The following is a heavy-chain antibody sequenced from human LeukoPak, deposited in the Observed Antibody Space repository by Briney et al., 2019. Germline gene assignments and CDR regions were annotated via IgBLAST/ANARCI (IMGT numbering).Heavy chain of an antibody. D-gene: IGHD3-3*01. J-gene: IGHJ4*02. Sequence: SETLSLTCTVSGGSISSYYWSWIRQPAGKGLEWIGRIYTSGSTNYNPSLKSRVTISVDTSKNQFSLKLSSVTAADTAVYYCAAFWSQGGFDYWGQGTLVTVSS. CDR2: IYTSGST. V-gene: IGHV4-4*07. CDR1: GGSISSYY. CDR3: AAFWSQGGFDY.